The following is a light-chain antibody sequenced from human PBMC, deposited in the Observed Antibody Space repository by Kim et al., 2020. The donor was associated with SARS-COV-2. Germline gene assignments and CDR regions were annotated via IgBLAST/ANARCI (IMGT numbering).Light chain of an antibody. J-gene: IGKJ1*01. CDR2: KAS. CDR1: QSISSS. CDR3: HQYKSFST. V-gene: IGKV1-5*03. Sequence: DIQMTQSPSTLSASVGDRVTITCRASQSISSSLAWYQQKPGKAPKLLLHKASSIQSGVPSRFSGSGSGTEFTLTISSLQPDEFATYYVHQYKSFSTFGQGTKVDIK.